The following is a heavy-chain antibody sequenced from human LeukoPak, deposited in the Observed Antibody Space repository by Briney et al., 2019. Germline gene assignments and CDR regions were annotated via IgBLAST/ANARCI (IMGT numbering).Heavy chain of an antibody. CDR2: ISSSSSYI. D-gene: IGHD3-22*01. Sequence: GGSLRLSCAASGFTFSSYEMNWVRQAPGKGLEWVSSISSSSSYIYYADSVRGRFTISRDNAKNSLYLQMNSLRAEDTAVYYCASYYYDSSDPFDYWGQGTLVTVSS. V-gene: IGHV3-21*01. CDR1: GFTFSSYE. J-gene: IGHJ4*02. CDR3: ASYYYDSSDPFDY.